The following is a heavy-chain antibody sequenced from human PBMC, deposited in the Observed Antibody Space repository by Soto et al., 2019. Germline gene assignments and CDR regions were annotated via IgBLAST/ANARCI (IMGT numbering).Heavy chain of an antibody. D-gene: IGHD5-12*01. V-gene: IGHV2-5*02. CDR2: IYWDDDK. Sequence: QITLKESGPTLVKPTQTLTLTCTFSGFSLSTSGVGVGWIRQPPGKALEWLALIYWDDDKRYSPSLKSGLTITKDTAKNQVVLTMTTIDPVDTATYYCAHKGDGYRGFKYWGQGTLVTVSS. J-gene: IGHJ4*02. CDR1: GFSLSTSGVG. CDR3: AHKGDGYRGFKY.